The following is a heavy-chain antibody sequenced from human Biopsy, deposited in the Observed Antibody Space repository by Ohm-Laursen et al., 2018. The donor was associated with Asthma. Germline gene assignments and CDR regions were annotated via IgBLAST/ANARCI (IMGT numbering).Heavy chain of an antibody. Sequence: SVKVSCKSLGGTFNTYVIGWVRQAPGQGLEWMGGINSVFGTTTYPQKFQDRVTITADESTSTVYMELSSLRSEDTAVYYCARKAGSCISRTCYSLDFWGQGTLVTVSS. CDR1: GGTFNTYV. D-gene: IGHD2-2*01. J-gene: IGHJ4*02. CDR3: ARKAGSCISRTCYSLDF. V-gene: IGHV1-69*13. CDR2: INSVFGTT.